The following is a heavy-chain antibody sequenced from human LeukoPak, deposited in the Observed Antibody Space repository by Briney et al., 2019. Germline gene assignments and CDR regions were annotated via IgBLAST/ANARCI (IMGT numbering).Heavy chain of an antibody. V-gene: IGHV4-30-4*01. CDR3: ARDGTSPNGYYYYGMDV. Sequence: SQTLSLTCTVSGGSISSGDYYWSWIRQPPGKGLEWIGYIYYSGSAYYNPSLKSRVTISVGTSKNQFSLKLSSVTAADTAVYYCARDGTSPNGYYYYGMDVWGQGTTVTVSS. CDR1: GGSISSGDYY. J-gene: IGHJ6*02. D-gene: IGHD2-2*01. CDR2: IYYSGSA.